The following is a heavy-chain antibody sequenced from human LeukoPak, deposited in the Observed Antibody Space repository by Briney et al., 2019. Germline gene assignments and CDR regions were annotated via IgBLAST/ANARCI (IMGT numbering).Heavy chain of an antibody. CDR1: GGSFSGYY. CDR3: ARGDPGQSRPFDY. CDR2: INHSGST. D-gene: IGHD6-13*01. Sequence: SETLSLTCAVYGGSFSGYYWSWVRQPPGKGLEWIGEINHSGSTNYNPSLTSRVTISVDTSKNQFSLKLSSVTAADTAVYYCARGDPGQSRPFDYWGQGTLVTVSS. V-gene: IGHV4-34*01. J-gene: IGHJ4*02.